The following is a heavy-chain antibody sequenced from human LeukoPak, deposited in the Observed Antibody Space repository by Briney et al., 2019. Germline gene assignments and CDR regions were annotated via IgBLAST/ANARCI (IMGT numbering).Heavy chain of an antibody. Sequence: SETLSLTCAVYGGSFSYYYWSWIRQSPGKGLEWIGEINHSGSTNYNPSLKSRVTISVDTSKNQFSLKLSSVIAADTAVYYCASGSLIYYYDSSGYMIHAFDIWGQGTMVTVSS. CDR1: GGSFSYYY. D-gene: IGHD3-22*01. J-gene: IGHJ3*02. CDR3: ASGSLIYYYDSSGYMIHAFDI. CDR2: INHSGST. V-gene: IGHV4-34*01.